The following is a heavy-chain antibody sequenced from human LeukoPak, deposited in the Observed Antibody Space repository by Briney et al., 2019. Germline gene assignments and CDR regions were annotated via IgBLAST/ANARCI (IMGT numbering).Heavy chain of an antibody. CDR2: IKSKSDGGTT. D-gene: IGHD2-2*01. CDR1: GFTFSNAW. V-gene: IGHV3-15*01. J-gene: IGHJ4*02. CDR3: TTGPEYQLAFEY. Sequence: GGSLRLSCAASGFTFSNAWMSWVRQAPGKGLEWVGRIKSKSDGGTTDYAAPVKGRFTISRDDSKNTLYLQMNSLKTEDTAVYYCTTGPEYQLAFEYWGQGTLVTVSS.